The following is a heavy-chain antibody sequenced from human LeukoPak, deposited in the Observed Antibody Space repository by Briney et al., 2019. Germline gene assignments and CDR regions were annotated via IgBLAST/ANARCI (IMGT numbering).Heavy chain of an antibody. J-gene: IGHJ4*02. D-gene: IGHD6-19*01. CDR2: IRSKAKSYAT. Sequence: GSLRLSCAASGFTFSGSAMHWVRQASGKGLEGVGRIRSKAKSYATAYAAWGKGRFTISRDDSNNTAYLQMNSLKTEDTAVYYCTREESSGWDYAIDYWGQGTLVTVSS. CDR3: TREESSGWDYAIDY. V-gene: IGHV3-73*01. CDR1: GFTFSGSA.